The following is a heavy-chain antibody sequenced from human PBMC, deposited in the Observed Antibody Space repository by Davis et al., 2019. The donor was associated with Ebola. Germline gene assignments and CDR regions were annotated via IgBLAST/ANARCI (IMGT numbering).Heavy chain of an antibody. CDR2: ISYDGSNK. J-gene: IGHJ4*02. V-gene: IGHV3-30*18. Sequence: GGSLRLSCAASGFTFSSYGMHWVRQAPGKGLEWVAVISYDGSNKYYADSVKGRFTISRDNAKNSLYLQMNSLRAEDTALYYCAKDSGESGYYFDYWGQGTLVTVSS. D-gene: IGHD1-26*01. CDR3: AKDSGESGYYFDY. CDR1: GFTFSSYG.